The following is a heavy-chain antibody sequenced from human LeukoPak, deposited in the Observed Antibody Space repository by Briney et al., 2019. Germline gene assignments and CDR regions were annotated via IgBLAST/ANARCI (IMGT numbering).Heavy chain of an antibody. CDR3: ARNLHPYYYDSSGYYLY. V-gene: IGHV3-30-3*01. D-gene: IGHD3-22*01. Sequence: GGSLRLSRAASGFTFSSYAMHWVRQAPGKGLEWVAVISYDGSNKYYADSVKGRFTISRDNSKNTLYLQMNSLRAEDTAVYYCARNLHPYYYDSSGYYLYWGQGTLVTVSS. CDR1: GFTFSSYA. J-gene: IGHJ4*02. CDR2: ISYDGSNK.